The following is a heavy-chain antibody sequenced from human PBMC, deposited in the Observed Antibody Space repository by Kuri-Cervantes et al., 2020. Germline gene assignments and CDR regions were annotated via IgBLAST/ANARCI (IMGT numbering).Heavy chain of an antibody. J-gene: IGHJ4*02. Sequence: GESLKISCAASGFTFSSYSMNWVRQAPGKGLEWVSSISSSSSYIYYADSVKGRFTITRDNSKNTLYLQMINLRAEDTAVYYCARDRRITAAADYYFDYWGQGTLVTVSS. D-gene: IGHD6-13*01. CDR2: ISSSSSYI. V-gene: IGHV3-21*01. CDR3: ARDRRITAAADYYFDY. CDR1: GFTFSSYS.